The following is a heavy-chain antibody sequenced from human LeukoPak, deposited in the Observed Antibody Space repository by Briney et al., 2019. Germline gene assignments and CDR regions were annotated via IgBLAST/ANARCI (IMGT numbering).Heavy chain of an antibody. Sequence: SETLSLTCAVYGGPFSGYYWTWIRQPPGKGLEWIGEINQGGTTNYNPSLRSRVTILIDASRNQFSLRLSSVTAADTAVYYCARGRLFSGYRGNVGHEDFDYWGQGSLVTVSS. CDR2: INQGGTT. CDR3: ARGRLFSGYRGNVGHEDFDY. V-gene: IGHV4-34*01. J-gene: IGHJ4*02. CDR1: GGPFSGYY. D-gene: IGHD5-12*01.